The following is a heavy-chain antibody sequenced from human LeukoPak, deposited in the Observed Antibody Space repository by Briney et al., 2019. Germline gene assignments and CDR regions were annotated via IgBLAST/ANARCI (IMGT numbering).Heavy chain of an antibody. J-gene: IGHJ4*02. CDR3: VKDLGSSSVGY. V-gene: IGHV3-64D*09. Sequence: GGSLRLSCSASGFTFSSYAMHWVREAPGKGLVYVSVISSNGGSTYYVDSVKGRFTISRDNSKNTLYLQMSSLRAKDTAVYYCVKDLGSSSVGYWGQGTLVTVSS. CDR2: ISSNGGST. D-gene: IGHD6-6*01. CDR1: GFTFSSYA.